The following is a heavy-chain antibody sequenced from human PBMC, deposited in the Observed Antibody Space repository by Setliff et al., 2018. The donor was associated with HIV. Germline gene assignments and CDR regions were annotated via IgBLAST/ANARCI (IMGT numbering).Heavy chain of an antibody. J-gene: IGHJ6*03. Sequence: GESLKISCKGSGYSFTSYWIAWVRQMPGKGLEWMGIIYPGDSHTRYSPSFQGQVTFSADKSISTAYLQWRSLKASDTATYYCARHVSSGLRLYYHYVDVWGKGTTVTVSS. D-gene: IGHD2-15*01. CDR2: IYPGDSHT. V-gene: IGHV5-51*01. CDR1: GYSFTSYW. CDR3: ARHVSSGLRLYYHYVDV.